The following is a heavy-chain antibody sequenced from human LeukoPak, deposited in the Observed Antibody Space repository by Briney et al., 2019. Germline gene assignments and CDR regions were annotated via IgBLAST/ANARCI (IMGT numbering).Heavy chain of an antibody. CDR1: GCTFTNSG. CDR2: ISGYNGNT. J-gene: IGHJ4*02. V-gene: IGHV1-18*01. Sequence: AASVKVSCKASGCTFTNSGISWVPQAPGQGLEWMGRISGYNGNTNYAQKLQDRVTMTTDTSTSTAYMELRSLTSDDTAVYYCAREGYYYPGTGSHIYWGQGTLVTVSS. D-gene: IGHD3-22*01. CDR3: AREGYYYPGTGSHIY.